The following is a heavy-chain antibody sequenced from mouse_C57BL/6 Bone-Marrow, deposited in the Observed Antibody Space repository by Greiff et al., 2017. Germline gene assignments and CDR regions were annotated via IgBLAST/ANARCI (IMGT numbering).Heavy chain of an antibody. CDR1: GYTFTSYW. J-gene: IGHJ3*01. V-gene: IGHV1-55*01. CDR2: IYPGSGST. Sequence: QVQLQQPGAELVKPGASVKMSCKASGYTFTSYWITWVKQRPGQGLEWIGDIYPGSGSTNYNETFKSKATLTVDTSSSTAYMQLSSLTSEDSAVYDCARGEKVGPWFANWGQGTLVTGSA. CDR3: ARGEKVGPWFAN. D-gene: IGHD3-3*01.